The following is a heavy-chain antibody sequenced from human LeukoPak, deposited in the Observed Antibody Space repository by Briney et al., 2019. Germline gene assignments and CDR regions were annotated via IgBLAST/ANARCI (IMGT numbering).Heavy chain of an antibody. V-gene: IGHV3-7*01. CDR1: GFPFSNFW. D-gene: IGHD3-9*01. J-gene: IGHJ4*02. CDR2: INQDGSEK. CDR3: AKGADTYYDILTGYRRGGFDY. Sequence: GGSLRLSCAASGFPFSNFWMSWVRQAPGKGLECVANINQDGSEKYYVDSVKGRFTISRDNSKNTLYLQMNSLRAEDTAVYYCAKGADTYYDILTGYRRGGFDYWGQGTPVTVSS.